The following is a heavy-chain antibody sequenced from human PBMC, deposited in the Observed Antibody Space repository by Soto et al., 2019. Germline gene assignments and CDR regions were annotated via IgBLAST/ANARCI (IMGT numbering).Heavy chain of an antibody. J-gene: IGHJ4*02. D-gene: IGHD3-10*01. V-gene: IGHV3-23*01. CDR2: ISGSGGST. CDR3: AKASGWFGEFDY. CDR1: GFTFSGYA. Sequence: EVQLLESGGGLVQPGGSLRLSCAASGFTFSGYAMSWVRQAPGKGLEWVSVISGSGGSTYYADSVKGRFTISRDNSKNTLYLQMNSLRAEDTAVYYCAKASGWFGEFDYWGQGTLVTVSS.